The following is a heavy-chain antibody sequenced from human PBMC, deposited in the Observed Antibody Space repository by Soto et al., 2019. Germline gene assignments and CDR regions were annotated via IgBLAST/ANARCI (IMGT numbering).Heavy chain of an antibody. Sequence: QVQLVESGGGVVQPGRSLRLSCAASGFTFRSYAMHWVRQAPGKGLEWVAVISSDGSNKYYADSVRGRFTISRDNSKNTLYLQMNSLRAEDTAVYYCARQGGNIVVVPTAIPPIGYWGQGTLVTVSS. CDR2: ISSDGSNK. D-gene: IGHD2-2*01. J-gene: IGHJ4*02. V-gene: IGHV3-30-3*01. CDR1: GFTFRSYA. CDR3: ARQGGNIVVVPTAIPPIGY.